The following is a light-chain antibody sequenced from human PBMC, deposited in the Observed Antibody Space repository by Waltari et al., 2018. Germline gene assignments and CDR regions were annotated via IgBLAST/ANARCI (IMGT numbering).Light chain of an antibody. CDR2: ENT. V-gene: IGLV2-23*01. CDR1: SSDVGSYNL. J-gene: IGLJ3*02. CDR3: CAHAGSGIWV. Sequence: QSALTQPDYVSGSPGQSITLSCTGTSSDVGSYNLVPWYQKHPGKVPKLIIYENTKRPSGVSDRFSGSKSGNTASLTISGLQAEDEADYHCCAHAGSGIWVFGGGTKLTVL.